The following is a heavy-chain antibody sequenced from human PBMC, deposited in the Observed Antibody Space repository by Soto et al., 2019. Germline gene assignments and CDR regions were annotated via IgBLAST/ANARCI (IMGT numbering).Heavy chain of an antibody. Sequence: EVQLLESGGGLVQPGGSLRLSCAASGFTFSSYAMTWVRQAPGKGLEYVSSITGSGGSTYYADSVRGRFTISRDNSKNTLFVQMNSLRAEDTAIYYCAKCGSNSSCSPTGFDPWGQGTLVTVSS. V-gene: IGHV3-23*01. CDR1: GFTFSSYA. CDR2: ITGSGGST. J-gene: IGHJ5*02. CDR3: AKCGSNSSCSPTGFDP. D-gene: IGHD2-2*01.